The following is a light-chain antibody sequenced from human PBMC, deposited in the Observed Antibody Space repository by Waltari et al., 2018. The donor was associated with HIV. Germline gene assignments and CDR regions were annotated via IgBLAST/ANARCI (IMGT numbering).Light chain of an antibody. CDR1: DSDIGSTNF. Sequence: ALTQPPSASGSPGQSVTISCTGGDSDIGSTNFVSWYQQHPGKAPKLMLYEVNKRPSGVSHRFAGAKSGSVASLTVSVLQADDEADYYCSSYAGRDIRVVFGGGTKLTVL. CDR2: EVN. CDR3: SSYAGRDIRVV. J-gene: IGLJ2*01. V-gene: IGLV2-8*01.